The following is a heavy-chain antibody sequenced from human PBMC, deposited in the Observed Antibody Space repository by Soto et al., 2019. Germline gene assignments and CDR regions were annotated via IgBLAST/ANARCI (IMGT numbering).Heavy chain of an antibody. Sequence: PSETLSLTCAVSGDSINSSHWWNWVRQPPEKGLEWIGQISHSGSTTYNPSLTSRVTISVDKSKNHFSLKLTSVTAADTALYYCARVAVAGTSPPPHGFDSWGQGTLVTVSS. J-gene: IGHJ5*02. CDR2: ISHSGST. V-gene: IGHV4-4*02. CDR3: ARVAVAGTSPPPHGFDS. CDR1: GDSINSSHW. D-gene: IGHD6-19*01.